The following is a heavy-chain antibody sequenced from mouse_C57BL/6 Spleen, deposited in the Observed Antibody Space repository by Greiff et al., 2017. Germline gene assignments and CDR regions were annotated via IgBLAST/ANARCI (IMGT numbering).Heavy chain of an antibody. D-gene: IGHD2-3*01. CDR2: ISDGGSYT. J-gene: IGHJ1*03. Sequence: EVKLMESGGGLVKPGGSLKLSCAASGFTFSSYAMSWVRQTPEKRLEWVATISDGGSYTYYPDNVKGRFTISRDNAKNNLYLQMSHLKSEDTAMYYCARDPGYDGYYVKYFDVWGTGTTVTVSS. CDR1: GFTFSSYA. CDR3: ARDPGYDGYYVKYFDV. V-gene: IGHV5-4*01.